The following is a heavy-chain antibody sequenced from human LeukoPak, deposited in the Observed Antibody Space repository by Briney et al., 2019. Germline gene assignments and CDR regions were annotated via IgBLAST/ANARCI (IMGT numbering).Heavy chain of an antibody. D-gene: IGHD3-3*01. CDR3: ARSTYYDFWSGPHYMDV. CDR1: GYTFTDYY. V-gene: IGHV1-2*02. J-gene: IGHJ6*03. Sequence: ASVKVSCKASGYTFTDYYIHWVRQAPGQGLEWMGWINPNSGGTNYAQKFQGRVTMTRDTSISTAYMELSRLRSDDTAVYYCARSTYYDFWSGPHYMDVWGKGTTVTVSS. CDR2: INPNSGGT.